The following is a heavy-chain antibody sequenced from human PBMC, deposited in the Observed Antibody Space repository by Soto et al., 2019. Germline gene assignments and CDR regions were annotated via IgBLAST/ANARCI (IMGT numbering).Heavy chain of an antibody. J-gene: IGHJ1*01. CDR1: GFTFSSYG. CDR3: AKVVPEEAEYFQH. CDR2: ISYDGSNK. V-gene: IGHV3-30*18. Sequence: QVQLVESGGGVVQPGRSLRLSCAASGFTFSSYGMHWVRQAPGKGLEWVAVISYDGSNKYYADSVKGRFTISRDNSKHTLYLQMNSLRAEDTAVYYCAKVVPEEAEYFQHWGHVNLVTVSS.